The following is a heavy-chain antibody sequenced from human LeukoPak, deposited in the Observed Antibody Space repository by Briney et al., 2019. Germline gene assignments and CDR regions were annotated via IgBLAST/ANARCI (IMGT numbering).Heavy chain of an antibody. V-gene: IGHV4-34*01. Sequence: PSETLSLTCAVYGGSFSGYYWSWIRQPPGKGLEWIGEINHSGSTNYNPSLKSRVTISVDTSKNQFSLKLNSVTAADTAVYYCARAMTGYYAVRFDPWGQGTLVTVSS. D-gene: IGHD3-9*01. J-gene: IGHJ5*02. CDR3: ARAMTGYYAVRFDP. CDR2: INHSGST. CDR1: GGSFSGYY.